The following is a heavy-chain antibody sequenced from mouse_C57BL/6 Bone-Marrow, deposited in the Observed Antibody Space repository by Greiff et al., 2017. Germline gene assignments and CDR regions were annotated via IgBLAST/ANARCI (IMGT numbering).Heavy chain of an antibody. D-gene: IGHD1-1*01. CDR1: GYTFTSYW. Sequence: QVQLQQPGAELVKPGASVKLSCKASGYTFTSYWMHWVKQRPGQGLEWIGMIHPNSGSTNYNEKFKSKATLTVDKSSSTAYMQLSSLTSEDSAVYYCARDYGSSWFAYWGQGTLVTVSA. J-gene: IGHJ3*01. CDR3: ARDYGSSWFAY. V-gene: IGHV1-64*01. CDR2: IHPNSGST.